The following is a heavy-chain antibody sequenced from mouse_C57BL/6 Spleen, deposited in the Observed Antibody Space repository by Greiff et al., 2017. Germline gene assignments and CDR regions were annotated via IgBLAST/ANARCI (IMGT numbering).Heavy chain of an antibody. CDR2: IYPRDGST. CDR1: GYTFTDYT. Sequence: VQLQQSDAELVKPGASVKISCKVSGYTFTDYTIHWMKQRPEQGLDWIGYIYPRDGSTKYNETFKGKATLTADKSSSTAYMQLNSLTSEDTAFYCCASDYDAHYFDYWGQGTTLTVSS. CDR3: ASDYDAHYFDY. V-gene: IGHV1-78*01. J-gene: IGHJ2*01. D-gene: IGHD2-4*01.